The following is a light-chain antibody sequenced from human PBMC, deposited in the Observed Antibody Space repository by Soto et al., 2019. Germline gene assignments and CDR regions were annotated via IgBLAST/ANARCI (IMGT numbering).Light chain of an antibody. J-gene: IGKJ4*01. CDR1: QSVSSN. CDR2: DAA. Sequence: EVVLTQSPATLSLSPGERATLSCRASQSVSSNLAWYQQTPGQAPRLLIYDAANRATGIPARFSGIGSGTDFTLTISSLEPEDSAVDSCQQSSNWPLLTFGGGTKVEIK. CDR3: QQSSNWPLLT. V-gene: IGKV3-11*01.